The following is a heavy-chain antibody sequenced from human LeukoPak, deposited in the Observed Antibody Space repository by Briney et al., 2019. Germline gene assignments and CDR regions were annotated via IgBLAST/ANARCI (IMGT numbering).Heavy chain of an antibody. V-gene: IGHV1-69*13. CDR1: GYSFVGYG. CDR3: ARDRPIFDRYYYYYYMDV. Sequence: SVKVSCKASGYSFVGYGITWVRQAPGQGLEWMGGIIPIFGTANYAQKFQGRVTITADESTSTAYMELSSLRSEDTAVYYCARDRPIFDRYYYYYYMDVWGKGTTVTVSS. D-gene: IGHD3-3*01. CDR2: IIPIFGTA. J-gene: IGHJ6*03.